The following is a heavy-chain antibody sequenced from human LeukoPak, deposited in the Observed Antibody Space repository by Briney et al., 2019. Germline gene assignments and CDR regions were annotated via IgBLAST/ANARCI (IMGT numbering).Heavy chain of an antibody. CDR3: ARVHYDILTGYYNFDY. J-gene: IGHJ4*02. CDR1: GFTFDDYG. Sequence: GGSLRLSRAASGFTFDDYGMSWVGQAPGKGLEWASGINWNGGSTGYADSVKGRFTISRDNAKNSLYLQMNSLRAEDTALYYCARVHYDILTGYYNFDYWGQGTLVTVSS. V-gene: IGHV3-20*04. CDR2: INWNGGST. D-gene: IGHD3-9*01.